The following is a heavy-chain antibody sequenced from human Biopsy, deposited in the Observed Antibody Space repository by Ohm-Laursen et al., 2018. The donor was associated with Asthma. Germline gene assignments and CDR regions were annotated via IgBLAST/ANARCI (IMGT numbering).Heavy chain of an antibody. D-gene: IGHD3-10*01. V-gene: IGHV1-18*01. J-gene: IGHJ6*02. CDR2: ISVYNGNT. CDR3: ARAVDYSHYYGIDV. CDR1: GYTFNRAG. Sequence: ASGKVSCRTSGYTFNRAGITWGRQAPRQGLEGMGGISVYNGNTKVAQKLQDRVTMITDTSTSTAYMELRSLRSDDTAVYFCARAVDYSHYYGIDVWGQGTTVTVS.